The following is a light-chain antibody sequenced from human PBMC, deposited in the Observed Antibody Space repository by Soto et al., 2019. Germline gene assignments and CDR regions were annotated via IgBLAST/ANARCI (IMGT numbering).Light chain of an antibody. Sequence: DIQMTQSPSFVSASVGDTVTITCRASQGISSWLAWYRQKPGKSPKLLIYAAYSLQSGVPSRFSGSGSATDFTLTISSLQPEEFAPYYCQQSNSFPWTFGQGTAVEIK. CDR2: AAY. CDR3: QQSNSFPWT. J-gene: IGKJ1*01. CDR1: QGISSW. V-gene: IGKV1-12*01.